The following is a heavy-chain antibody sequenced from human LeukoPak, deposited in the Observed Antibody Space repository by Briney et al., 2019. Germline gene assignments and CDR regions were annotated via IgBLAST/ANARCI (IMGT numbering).Heavy chain of an antibody. Sequence: PETLSLTCTVSGGSISSYYWSWIRQPPGKRLEWIGHIYYSGSTNYNPSLKSRVTISVDTSKNQFSLMLSSVTAADTAVYYCASRSSIWSGYQDTLYYFDSWGQGTLVTVSS. D-gene: IGHD3-3*01. V-gene: IGHV4-59*01. CDR1: GGSISSYY. CDR2: IYYSGST. J-gene: IGHJ4*02. CDR3: ASRSSIWSGYQDTLYYFDS.